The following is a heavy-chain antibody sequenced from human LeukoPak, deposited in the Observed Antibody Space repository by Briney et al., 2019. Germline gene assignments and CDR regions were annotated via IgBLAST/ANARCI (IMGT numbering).Heavy chain of an antibody. CDR1: VGSVSSGSYC. CDR3: ARDYRGIDY. D-gene: IGHD1-26*01. CDR2: IYYSGGT. J-gene: IGHJ4*02. V-gene: IGHV4-61*01. Sequence: SETLSLTCTVSVGSVSSGSYCWSWIRRPPGKGLEWIGYIYYSGGTNYNPSLKSRVTISVDTSKNQFSLKLSSVTAADTAVYYCARDYRGIDYWGQGTLVTVSS.